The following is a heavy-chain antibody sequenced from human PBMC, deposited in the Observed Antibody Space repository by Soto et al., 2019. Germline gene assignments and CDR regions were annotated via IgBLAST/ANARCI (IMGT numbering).Heavy chain of an antibody. D-gene: IGHD2-8*01. CDR3: TKSRRGILMVYGFGGMDV. Sequence: GGSLRLSCAASGFTFTSFAVSWVRQAPGKGLEWVSAISGSGDATYYGDSVKGRFTISRDSSSSTLYLQMNNLRGEDTAVYFCTKSRRGILMVYGFGGMDVWGQGTTVTVS. V-gene: IGHV3-23*01. J-gene: IGHJ6*02. CDR2: ISGSGDAT. CDR1: GFTFTSFA.